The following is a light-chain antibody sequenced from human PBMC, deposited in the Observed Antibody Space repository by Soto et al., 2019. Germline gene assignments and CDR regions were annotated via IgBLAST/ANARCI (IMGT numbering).Light chain of an antibody. CDR1: QTLRRT. CDR2: GAS. J-gene: IGKJ1*01. CDR3: QQYNNWTRT. V-gene: IGKV3D-15*02. Sequence: EIVLMQSPGTLSLSPGERATLSCRASQTLRRTYIAWYQQKPGQAPRLIIYGASNRETGIPDRFSGSGSGTDFTLTISSLQSEDFAVYYCQQYNNWTRTFGQGTKVDIK.